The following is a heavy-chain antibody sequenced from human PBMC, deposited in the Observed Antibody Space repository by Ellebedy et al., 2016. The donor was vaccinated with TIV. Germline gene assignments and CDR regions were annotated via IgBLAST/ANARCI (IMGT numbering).Heavy chain of an antibody. CDR1: GGSISSSSYY. CDR2: IYYSGST. CDR3: ARAHSSGWYSIDY. J-gene: IGHJ4*02. D-gene: IGHD6-19*01. V-gene: IGHV4-39*01. Sequence: SETLSLTCTVSGGSISSSSYYWGWIRQPPGKGLKWIGSIYYSGSTYYNPSLKSRVTISVDTSKNQFSLKLSSVTAADTAVYYCARAHSSGWYSIDYWGQGTLVTVSS.